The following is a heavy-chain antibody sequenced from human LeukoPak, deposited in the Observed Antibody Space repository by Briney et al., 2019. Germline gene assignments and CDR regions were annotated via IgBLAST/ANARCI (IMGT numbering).Heavy chain of an antibody. CDR2: INPNSGGT. D-gene: IGHD1-26*01. Sequence: ASVKVSCKASGYTFTGYYMHWVRQAPGQGLEWMGWINPNSGGTNYAQKFQGRVTMTRDTSISTAYMELSRLRSGDTAVYYCAIDQVGAIREGLDYWGQGTLVTVSS. J-gene: IGHJ4*02. CDR1: GYTFTGYY. CDR3: AIDQVGAIREGLDY. V-gene: IGHV1-2*02.